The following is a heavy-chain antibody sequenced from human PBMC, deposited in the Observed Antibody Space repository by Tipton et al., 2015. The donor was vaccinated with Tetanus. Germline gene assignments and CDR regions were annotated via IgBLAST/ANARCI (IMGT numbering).Heavy chain of an antibody. D-gene: IGHD4-11*01. Sequence: TLSLTCTVSGGSISSYYWSWIRQPPGKGLEWIGYIYYSGSTNYNPSLKSRVTISVDTSKNQFSLKLSSVTAADTAVYHCARGPDYSRAFDIWGQGTMVTVSS. CDR3: ARGPDYSRAFDI. CDR1: GGSISSYY. J-gene: IGHJ3*02. V-gene: IGHV4-59*01. CDR2: IYYSGST.